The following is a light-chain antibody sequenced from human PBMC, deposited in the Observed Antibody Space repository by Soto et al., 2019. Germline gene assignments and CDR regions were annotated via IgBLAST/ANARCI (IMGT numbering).Light chain of an antibody. CDR1: QDISSY. Sequence: DIQLIQSPSFLSASVGDRVTITCRASQDISSYLAWYQQKPGRTPKLLIYAASTLQSGVPSRFSGSRSGTEFTLTVSSLQPEDFATYYCQQLNTYPLTFGGGTRVEIK. CDR3: QQLNTYPLT. V-gene: IGKV1-9*01. CDR2: AAS. J-gene: IGKJ4*01.